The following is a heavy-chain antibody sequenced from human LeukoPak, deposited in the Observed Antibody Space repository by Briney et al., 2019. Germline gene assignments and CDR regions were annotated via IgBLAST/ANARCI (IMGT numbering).Heavy chain of an antibody. Sequence: PGGSLRLSCAASGFTLRSYDMHWVRQAPGKGLECVAVMSYDGDKKYYADSVKGQFTISRDTSKNTLYLQMDSLRAEDTAMYYCARDAREYWGQGTLVTVSS. J-gene: IGHJ4*02. CDR2: MSYDGDKK. CDR3: ARDAREY. CDR1: GFTLRSYD. D-gene: IGHD6-6*01. V-gene: IGHV3-30-3*01.